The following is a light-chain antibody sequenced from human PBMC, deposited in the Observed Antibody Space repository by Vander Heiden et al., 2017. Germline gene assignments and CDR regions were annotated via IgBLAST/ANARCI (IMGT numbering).Light chain of an antibody. Sequence: EIVLTQSPATLSLSPGERATLSCRASQSVVRYLAWYQQRPGQAPRLLIYDASKRATGIPARFSGSGSGTDFTLNISSLQSEDSAVYYCLQRNIWPLTFGGGTRVEIK. CDR1: QSVVRY. CDR2: DAS. J-gene: IGKJ4*01. CDR3: LQRNIWPLT. V-gene: IGKV3-11*01.